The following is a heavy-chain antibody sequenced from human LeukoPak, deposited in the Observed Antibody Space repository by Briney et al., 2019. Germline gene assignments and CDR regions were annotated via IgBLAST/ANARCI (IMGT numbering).Heavy chain of an antibody. V-gene: IGHV4-59*08. J-gene: IGHJ4*02. D-gene: IGHD6-6*01. CDR2: VYYTGST. CDR3: ARHFAYSSSSYFDY. CDR1: GGSVSSYY. Sequence: PSEPLSLTCSVSGGSVSSYYWSWIRQPPGKGLEWIGYVYYTGSTNYNPSLKSRVTMFEDKSKNQFSLRLYSVTVADTAVYYCARHFAYSSSSYFDYWGQGSLVTVSS.